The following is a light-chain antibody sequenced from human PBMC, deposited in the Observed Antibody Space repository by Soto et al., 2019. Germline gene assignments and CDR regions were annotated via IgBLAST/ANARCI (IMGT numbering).Light chain of an antibody. V-gene: IGKV1-9*01. CDR2: GAS. CDR1: QRISSY. J-gene: IGKJ5*01. Sequence: IQVTQSPSSLSASVGDRVAITCRASQRISSYLNWYQQKPGKAPNLLIYGASTLQSGVPSRFSGSGSGTEFTLTISSLQPEDFATYYCQQLNSYPHFGQGTRLEIK. CDR3: QQLNSYPH.